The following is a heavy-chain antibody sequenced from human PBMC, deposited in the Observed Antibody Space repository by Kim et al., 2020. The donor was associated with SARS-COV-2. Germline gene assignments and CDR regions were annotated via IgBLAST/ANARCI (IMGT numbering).Heavy chain of an antibody. Sequence: GGSLRLSCAASGFTFSSYAMHWVRQAPGKGLEWVAVISYDGSNKYYADSVKGRFTISRDNSKNTLYLQMNSLRAEDTAVYYCARDGGWHGGFDPWGQGTLVTVSS. V-gene: IGHV3-30*04. CDR3: ARDGGWHGGFDP. CDR1: GFTFSSYA. D-gene: IGHD3-16*01. CDR2: ISYDGSNK. J-gene: IGHJ5*02.